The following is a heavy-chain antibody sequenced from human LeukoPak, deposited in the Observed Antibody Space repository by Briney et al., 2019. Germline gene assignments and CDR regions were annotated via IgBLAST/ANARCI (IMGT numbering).Heavy chain of an antibody. V-gene: IGHV1-69*13. CDR1: GGTFSSYA. CDR3: ARTLSYCGGDCYQLGFDP. D-gene: IGHD2-21*02. J-gene: IGHJ5*02. Sequence: SVKVSCKASGGTFSSYAISWVRQAPGQGLEWMGGIIPIFGTANYAQKFQGRVTITADESTSTAYMELSSLRSEDTAVYYCARTLSYCGGDCYQLGFDPWGQGTLVTVSS. CDR2: IIPIFGTA.